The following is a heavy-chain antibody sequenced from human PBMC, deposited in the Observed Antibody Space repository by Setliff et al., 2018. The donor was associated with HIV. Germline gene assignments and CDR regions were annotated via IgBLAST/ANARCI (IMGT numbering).Heavy chain of an antibody. J-gene: IGHJ6*03. CDR3: AKGGYYDSTGYYYYYLYYLGE. CDR1: GDTFNSYA. V-gene: IGHV1-69*13. Sequence: SVKVSCKASGDTFNSYAISWVRQAPGQGLEWMGGVIPIFGTANYAQKFQGRVTITADESTSTAYMELSSLRSEDTAVYYCAKGGYYDSTGYYYYYLYYLGEWGKGTTVTVSS. D-gene: IGHD3-22*01. CDR2: VIPIFGTA.